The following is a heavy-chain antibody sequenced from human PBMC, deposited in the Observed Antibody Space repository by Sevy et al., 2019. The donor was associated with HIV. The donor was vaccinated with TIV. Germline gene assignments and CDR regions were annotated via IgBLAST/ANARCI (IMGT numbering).Heavy chain of an antibody. CDR1: GFTLSDYY. D-gene: IGHD3-16*01. V-gene: IGHV3-11*01. CDR2: ISGSDDSGGDDTI. Sequence: GGSLRLSCTASGFTLSDYYMSWIRQAPGKGLQWISYISGSDDSGGDDTIYYADSGKGRFTNSSDNAKNSLNLQMSSLRADDTAVYYCARDHVKDGKGGDYYYHAMDVWGRGTTVTVSS. J-gene: IGHJ6*02. CDR3: ARDHVKDGKGGDYYYHAMDV.